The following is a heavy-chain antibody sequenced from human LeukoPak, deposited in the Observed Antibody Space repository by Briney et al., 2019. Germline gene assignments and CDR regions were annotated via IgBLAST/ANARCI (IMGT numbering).Heavy chain of an antibody. CDR2: ISGSGGST. V-gene: IGHV3-23*01. CDR1: GFTFGSCA. Sequence: PGGPLRLSCTACGFTFGSCAMSWVRQAPGKGLEWVSAISGSGGSTYYADSVKGRFTISRDNSKNTLYLQMNSLRAEDTAVYYCAKDRLGWLHSQLFDYWGQGTLVTVSS. J-gene: IGHJ4*02. CDR3: AKDRLGWLHSQLFDY. D-gene: IGHD5-24*01.